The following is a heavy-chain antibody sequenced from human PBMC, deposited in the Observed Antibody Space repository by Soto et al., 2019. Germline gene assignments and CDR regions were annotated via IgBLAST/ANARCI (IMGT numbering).Heavy chain of an antibody. CDR3: ANFYSGSYSTY. D-gene: IGHD1-26*01. CDR1: GFTLSNYW. V-gene: IGHV3-74*01. CDR2: INSDGSTT. J-gene: IGHJ4*02. Sequence: PGGSLRLSCAASGFTLSNYWMHWVRQAPGKGLVWVSRINSDGSTTNYADSVKGRFTISRDSAKNTLYLEMNSLRAEDTAVYYCANFYSGSYSTYWGQGTLVTVSS.